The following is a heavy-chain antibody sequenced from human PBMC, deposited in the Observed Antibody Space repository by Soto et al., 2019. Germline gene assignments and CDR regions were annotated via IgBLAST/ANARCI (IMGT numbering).Heavy chain of an antibody. CDR3: ATEDCGGDCYTPS. CDR1: GGSITSSTYY. D-gene: IGHD2-21*02. Sequence: QLQLQESGPGLVRPSETLSLTCTVSGGSITSSTYYWAWIRQPPGQGLEWIGSIYYSGSTYYNPSLKSLATISVDTPKNQFSLRLSSVTAADTAVYYCATEDCGGDCYTPSWGQGTLVTVSS. J-gene: IGHJ5*02. V-gene: IGHV4-39*02. CDR2: IYYSGST.